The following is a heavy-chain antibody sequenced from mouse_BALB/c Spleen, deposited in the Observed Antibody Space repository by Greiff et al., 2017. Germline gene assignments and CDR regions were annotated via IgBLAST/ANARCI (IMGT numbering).Heavy chain of an antibody. CDR1: GYTFTSYW. CDR2: IYPGGGDT. D-gene: IGHD2-4*01. J-gene: IGHJ4*01. V-gene: IGHV1-87*01. Sequence: VQLQQSGAELARPGASVKLSCKASGYTFTSYWMQWVKQRPGQGLEWIGAIYPGGGDTRYTQKFKGKATLTADKSSSTAYMQLSSLASEDSAVYYCARGDDDYGGPLDYWGQGTSVTVSS. CDR3: ARGDDDYGGPLDY.